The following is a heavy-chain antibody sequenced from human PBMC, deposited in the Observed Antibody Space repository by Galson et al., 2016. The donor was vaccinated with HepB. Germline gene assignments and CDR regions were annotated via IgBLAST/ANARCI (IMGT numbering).Heavy chain of an antibody. CDR3: ARDLAFGNLVLFYYGMDV. J-gene: IGHJ6*02. V-gene: IGHV3-30-3*01. CDR2: ISYDGSSE. D-gene: IGHD3-10*01. Sequence: SLRLSCAASGFTFSTYAMHWVRQAPGKGLEWVALISYDGSSESFADSVKGRFTVSRDNSKNTVYLQMNSLRAEDTAVYYCARDLAFGNLVLFYYGMDVWGQGTTVTVSS. CDR1: GFTFSTYA.